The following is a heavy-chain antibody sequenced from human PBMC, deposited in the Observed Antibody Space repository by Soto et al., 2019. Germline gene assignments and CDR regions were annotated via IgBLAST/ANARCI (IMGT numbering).Heavy chain of an antibody. V-gene: IGHV3-23*01. CDR2: ISGSGGST. J-gene: IGHJ3*02. CDR3: AKGGYCSGYSFYDRHAFDS. CDR1: GFTFSSYA. D-gene: IGHD2-15*01. Sequence: EVQLLESGGGLVQPGGSLRLSCAASGFTFSSYAMSWVRQAPGKGLEWVSAISGSGGSTYYADSVKGRFTISRDNSKNTLYLQMNSLRAEDMAVYYCAKGGYCSGYSFYDRHAFDSWGQGTMVTVSS.